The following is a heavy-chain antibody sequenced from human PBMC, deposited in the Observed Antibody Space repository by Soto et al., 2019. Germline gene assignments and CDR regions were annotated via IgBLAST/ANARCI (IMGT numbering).Heavy chain of an antibody. CDR2: FTRSGNT. J-gene: IGHJ4*02. CDR1: GFTFSNYA. V-gene: IGHV3-23*01. D-gene: IGHD3-10*01. Sequence: EVQLLESGGGLEQPGGSLRLSCAAYGFTFSNYAMSWVRQAPGKGLEWVSTFTRSGNTYYADSVKGRFTIYRDNSKNTLYLQMDSLRAEDTAVYYCAREFAPGSPNYDYWGLGTLVTVSS. CDR3: AREFAPGSPNYDY.